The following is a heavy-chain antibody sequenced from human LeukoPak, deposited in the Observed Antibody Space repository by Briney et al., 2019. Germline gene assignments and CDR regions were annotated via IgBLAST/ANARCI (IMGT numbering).Heavy chain of an antibody. CDR2: INPSGGST. J-gene: IGHJ4*02. CDR3: ARDGLVVPAAPPVD. D-gene: IGHD2-2*01. CDR1: GDTLTELS. V-gene: IGHV1-46*01. Sequence: ASVKVSCKVSGDTLTELSMHWVRQAPGQGLEWMGIINPSGGSTSYAQKFQGRVTMTRDTSTSTVYMELSSLRSEDTAVYYCARDGLVVPAAPPVDWGQGTLVTVSS.